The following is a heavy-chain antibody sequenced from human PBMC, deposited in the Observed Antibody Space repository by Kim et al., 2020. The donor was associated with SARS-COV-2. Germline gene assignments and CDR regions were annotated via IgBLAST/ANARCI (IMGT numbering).Heavy chain of an antibody. J-gene: IGHJ5*02. Sequence: SETLSLTCTVSGGSISSYYWSWIRQPAGKGLEWIGRIYTSGSTNYNPSLKSRVTMSVDTSKNQFSLKLSSVTAADTAVYYCARENVLLWFGVRGWFDPWGQGTLVTVSS. D-gene: IGHD3-10*01. V-gene: IGHV4-4*07. CDR2: IYTSGST. CDR3: ARENVLLWFGVRGWFDP. CDR1: GGSISSYY.